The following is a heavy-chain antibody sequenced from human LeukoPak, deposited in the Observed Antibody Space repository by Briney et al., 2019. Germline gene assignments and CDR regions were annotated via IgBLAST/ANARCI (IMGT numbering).Heavy chain of an antibody. Sequence: SETLSLTCAVSGYSISSGYYWGWIRQPPGKGLEWIGSIYHSGSTYYNPSLKSRVTISVDTSKNQFSLKLSSVTAADTAVYYCARLPPRRTRDIVVVPAAVVDYWGQGTLATVSS. D-gene: IGHD2-2*01. V-gene: IGHV4-38-2*01. J-gene: IGHJ4*02. CDR3: ARLPPRRTRDIVVVPAAVVDY. CDR2: IYHSGST. CDR1: GYSISSGYY.